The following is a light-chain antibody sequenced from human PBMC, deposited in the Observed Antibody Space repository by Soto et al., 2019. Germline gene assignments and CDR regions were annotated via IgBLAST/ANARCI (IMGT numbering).Light chain of an antibody. J-gene: IGLJ1*01. CDR2: GNN. CDR1: SSNFGAGND. Sequence: QSVLTQPPSVSGAPGQRVTISCTGSSSNFGAGNDVQWHQQLPGTAPKLLIFGNNNRPSGVPDRFSGSKSGTSASLAISGLQAEDEADYYCQSYDSSLRGYVFGTGTKVTVL. CDR3: QSYDSSLRGYV. V-gene: IGLV1-40*01.